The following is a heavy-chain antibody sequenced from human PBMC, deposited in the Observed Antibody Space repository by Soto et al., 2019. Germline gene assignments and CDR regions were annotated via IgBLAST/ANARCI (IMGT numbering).Heavy chain of an antibody. CDR2: ISDSGSTT. V-gene: IGHV3-48*02. CDR1: GFPFSSFA. Sequence: PWGSLRLSCAVSGFPFSSFAMNWVRQAPGRGLEWVSFISDSGSTTYYADSVKGRFTISRDSTKNSLYLQMNSLRDEDTAVYFCARDPNEITDFDYWGQGTQVTVSS. CDR3: ARDPNEITDFDY. J-gene: IGHJ4*02. D-gene: IGHD2-8*01.